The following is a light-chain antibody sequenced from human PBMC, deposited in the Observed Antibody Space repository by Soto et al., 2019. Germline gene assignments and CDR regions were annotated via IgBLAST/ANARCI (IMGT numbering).Light chain of an antibody. CDR1: QSISSW. CDR3: QQYNSYLT. J-gene: IGKJ4*01. CDR2: DAS. Sequence: DIQMTQSPSTLSASVGDRVTITCRASQSISSWLAWYQQKPGKAPKLLIYDASTLESGVPSRFSGSGSATEFTLTISSLQPDDFATYYCQQYNSYLTFRGGTKVEIK. V-gene: IGKV1-5*01.